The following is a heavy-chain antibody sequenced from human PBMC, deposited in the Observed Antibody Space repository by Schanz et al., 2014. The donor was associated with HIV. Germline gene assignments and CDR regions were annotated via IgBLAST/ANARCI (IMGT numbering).Heavy chain of an antibody. CDR1: GYSFISYD. V-gene: IGHV1-8*02. Sequence: QVQLVQSGAEVKKPGASVKVSCKASGYSFISYDFSWVRQATGQGLEWMGWMNPNSGNTGFAQKFQGRVTMTRNTSISTAYMELSSLRSEDSAIYYCARASYSGTYYTWFDPWGQGTLVTVSS. J-gene: IGHJ5*02. CDR2: MNPNSGNT. CDR3: ARASYSGTYYTWFDP. D-gene: IGHD1-26*01.